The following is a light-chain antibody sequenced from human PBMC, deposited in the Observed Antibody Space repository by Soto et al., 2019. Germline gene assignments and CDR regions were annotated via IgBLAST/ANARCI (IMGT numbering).Light chain of an antibody. CDR1: QSVGTK. CDR3: QQRSNWPSLT. V-gene: IGKV3-15*01. CDR2: GAS. Sequence: IVMTQSPATLSVSPGERANLSCRASQSVGTKLAWYQQTPGQAPRLLIYGASNRATGVPARISGSVSGTEFTLTISSLEPEDSAVYYCQQRSNWPSLTFGGGTKVDIK. J-gene: IGKJ4*01.